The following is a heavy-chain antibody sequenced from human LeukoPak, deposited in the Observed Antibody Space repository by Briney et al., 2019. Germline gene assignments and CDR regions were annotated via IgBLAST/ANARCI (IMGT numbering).Heavy chain of an antibody. CDR2: MYHSEST. D-gene: IGHD5-12*01. J-gene: IGHJ4*02. CDR1: GYSINSAYY. CDR3: ARDATRMGNYFNY. V-gene: IGHV4-38-2*02. Sequence: SETLSLTCTVSGYSINSAYYWGWIRQPPGKGLEWIGSMYHSESTYYNPSLKSRVTISVDTSKNQFSLKLSSVTAADTAVYYCARDATRMGNYFNYWGQGTLVTVSS.